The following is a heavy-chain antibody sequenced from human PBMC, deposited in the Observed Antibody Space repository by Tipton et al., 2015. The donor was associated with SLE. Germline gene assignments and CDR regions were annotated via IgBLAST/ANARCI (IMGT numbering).Heavy chain of an antibody. CDR3: ARIVVVLKTGYFQH. Sequence: TLSLTCTVSGGSISSGSYYWGWIRQPPGKGLEWIGSIYHSGSTYYNPSLKSRVTISVDTSKNQFSLKLSSVTAADTAVYYCARIVVVLKTGYFQHWGQGTLVTVSS. CDR2: IYHSGST. J-gene: IGHJ1*01. CDR1: GGSISSGSYY. D-gene: IGHD3-22*01. V-gene: IGHV4-39*07.